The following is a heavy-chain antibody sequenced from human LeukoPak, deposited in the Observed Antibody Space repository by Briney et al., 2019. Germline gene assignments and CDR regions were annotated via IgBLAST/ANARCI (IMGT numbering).Heavy chain of an antibody. CDR2: ISYDGSNK. CDR1: GFTFSSYA. V-gene: IGHV3-30-3*01. CDR3: ATAPGIAAGRRDY. D-gene: IGHD6-13*01. Sequence: GRSLRLSCAASGFTFSSYAMHWVRQAPGKGLEWVAVISYDGSNKYYADSVKGRFTISRDNAKNSLYLQMNSLRAEDTTVYYCATAPGIAAGRRDYWGQETLVTVSS. J-gene: IGHJ4*02.